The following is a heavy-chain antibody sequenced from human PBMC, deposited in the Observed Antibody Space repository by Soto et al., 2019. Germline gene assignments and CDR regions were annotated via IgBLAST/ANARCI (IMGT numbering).Heavy chain of an antibody. Sequence: SETLSLTCTVSGGSMTTHNWWSWVRQAPGKGLEWIGEIYHRGVTNYNPSLKSRVTISVDTSKNQFSLKVISVTAADTAVYYCARCEEPVAMPYGYLCQGTLVPVSS. V-gene: IGHV4-4*02. CDR1: GGSMTTHNW. CDR3: ARCEEPVAMPYGY. D-gene: IGHD2-2*01. J-gene: IGHJ4*02. CDR2: IYHRGVT.